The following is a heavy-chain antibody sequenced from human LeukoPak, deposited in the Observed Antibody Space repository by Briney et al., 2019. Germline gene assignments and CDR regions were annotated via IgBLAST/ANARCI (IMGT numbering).Heavy chain of an antibody. CDR2: ISSSSSYI. CDR3: ARDRAEVINYGMDV. D-gene: IGHD2/OR15-2a*01. V-gene: IGHV3-21*01. J-gene: IGHJ6*02. Sequence: GGTLRLSSAASGFTFSSYSMNWVRNAPGKELKWFSFISSSSSYICYADSVKGRLTLSRDNAKNLLYLQMNSLRAEDTAVYYCARDRAEVINYGMDVWGQGTTVTVSS. CDR1: GFTFSSYS.